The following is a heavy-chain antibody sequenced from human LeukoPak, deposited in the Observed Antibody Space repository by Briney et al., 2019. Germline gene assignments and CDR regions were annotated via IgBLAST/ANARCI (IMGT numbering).Heavy chain of an antibody. CDR2: LYRDGST. J-gene: IGHJ4*02. CDR1: GFTASIYY. D-gene: IGHD3-3*01. Sequence: GGSLRLSCAVSGFTASIYYMTWVRQAPGKGLEWVSYLYRDGSTYYADSVKDRFSISRDNSKNTVYLQMNSLRAEDAAVYCCARGPEWNYFDYWGQGTLVTVSS. CDR3: ARGPEWNYFDY. V-gene: IGHV3-66*01.